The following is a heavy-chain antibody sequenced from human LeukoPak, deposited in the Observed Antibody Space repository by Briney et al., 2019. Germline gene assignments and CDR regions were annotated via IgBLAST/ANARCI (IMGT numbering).Heavy chain of an antibody. CDR3: ARANDDSSGYYLPDAFDI. Sequence: PSETLSLTCTVSGGSISSGSYYWSWIRQPAGKGLEWIGRIYTSGSTNYNPSLKSRVTISVDTSKNQFSLKLSSVTAADTAVYYCARANDDSSGYYLPDAFDIWGQGTMVTVSS. V-gene: IGHV4-61*02. CDR1: GGSISSGSYY. D-gene: IGHD3-22*01. CDR2: IYTSGST. J-gene: IGHJ3*02.